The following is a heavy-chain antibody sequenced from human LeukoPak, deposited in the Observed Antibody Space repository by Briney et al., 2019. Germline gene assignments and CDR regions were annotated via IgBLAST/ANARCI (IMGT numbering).Heavy chain of an antibody. CDR2: IIPIFGTA. V-gene: IGHV1-69*13. D-gene: IGHD2-2*01. CDR3: ARLYCSSTSCL. CDR1: GGTFSSYA. J-gene: IGHJ4*02. Sequence: AASVKVSCKASGGTFSSYAISWVRQAPGQGLEWMGGIIPIFGTANYAQKFRGRVTITADESTSTAYMELSSLRSEDTAVYYCARLYCSSTSCLWGQGTLVTVSS.